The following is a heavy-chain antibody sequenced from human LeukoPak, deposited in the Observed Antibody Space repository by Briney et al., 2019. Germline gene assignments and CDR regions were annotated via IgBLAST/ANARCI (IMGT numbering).Heavy chain of an antibody. Sequence: GGSLRLSCAAFGFTFSSYGMHWVRQAPGKGLEWVSYISSSSSTIYYADSVKGRFTISRDNAKNSLYLQMNSLRAEDTAVYYCASYPGYCSGGSCFDYWGQGTLVTVSS. CDR2: ISSSSSTI. CDR1: GFTFSSYG. D-gene: IGHD2-15*01. CDR3: ASYPGYCSGGSCFDY. J-gene: IGHJ4*02. V-gene: IGHV3-48*01.